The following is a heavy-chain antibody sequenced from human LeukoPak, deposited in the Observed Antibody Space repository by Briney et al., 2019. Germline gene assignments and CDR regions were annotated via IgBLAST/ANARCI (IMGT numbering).Heavy chain of an antibody. J-gene: IGHJ4*02. CDR1: GGSISSDYFY. CDR2: IYYSGGT. D-gene: IGHD5-24*01. CDR3: ARIPLGPDGYNSR. V-gene: IGHV4-31*03. Sequence: SQTLSLTCTVSGGSISSDYFYWSWIRQHPGKGLEWIGYIYYSGGTYYNPSLKSRVTISVDTSKNQFSLKLSSVAAADTAVYYCARIPLGPDGYNSRWGQGTLVTVSS.